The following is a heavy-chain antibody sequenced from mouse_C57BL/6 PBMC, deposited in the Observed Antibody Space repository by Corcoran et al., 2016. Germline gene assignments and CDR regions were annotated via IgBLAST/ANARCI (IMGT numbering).Heavy chain of an antibody. CDR1: GYTFTDYY. J-gene: IGHJ2*01. Sequence: EVQLQQSGPELVKPGASVKISCKASGYTFTDYYMNWVKQSHGKSLEWIGDINPNNGGTSYNQKFKGKATLTVDKSSSTAYMELRSLTSEDSAVYYCAKRGRGLLLDYFDYWGQGTTLTVSS. CDR3: AKRGRGLLLDYFDY. V-gene: IGHV1-26*01. CDR2: INPNNGGT. D-gene: IGHD1-1*01.